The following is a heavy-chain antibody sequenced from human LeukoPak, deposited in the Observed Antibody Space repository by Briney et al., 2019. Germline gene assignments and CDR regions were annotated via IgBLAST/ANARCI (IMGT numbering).Heavy chain of an antibody. CDR3: ARVRGGN. CDR1: GFTFSDSW. J-gene: IGHJ4*02. D-gene: IGHD3-16*01. CDR2: IHTDGTT. V-gene: IGHV3-74*01. Sequence: GGSLGLSCTASGFTFSDSWMYWVRQAPGKGLVWISNIHTDGTTTYADSVKGRFTISRDNAKNTLYLQMNSLRVEDTAVYYCARVRGGNWGQGTLVTVS.